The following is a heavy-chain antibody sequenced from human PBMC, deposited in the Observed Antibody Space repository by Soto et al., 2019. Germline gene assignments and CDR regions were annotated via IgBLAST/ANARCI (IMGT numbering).Heavy chain of an antibody. V-gene: IGHV4-34*01. D-gene: IGHD1-26*01. J-gene: IGHJ6*02. CDR3: ARDNTVGATLGINYYFYYGMDV. CDR2: INHGGST. Sequence: SETLSLTCAVSGGSFSGYNWSCIRQPPGKGLEWIGEINHGGSTNYKPSLKRRVSISVDTSKNQFSLKLSSVTAADTAVYYCARDNTVGATLGINYYFYYGMDVWGQGTTVTVSS. CDR1: GGSFSGYN.